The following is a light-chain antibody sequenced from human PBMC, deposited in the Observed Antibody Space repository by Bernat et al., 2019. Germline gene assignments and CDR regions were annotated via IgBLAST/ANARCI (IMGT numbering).Light chain of an antibody. CDR2: EGS. V-gene: IGLV2-23*01. Sequence: QSALTQPASVSGSPGQSITISCTGTRSDVGSSYLVSWYQQHTGKAPKLIIYEGSKRPSGVANRFSGSKSGNTDSLTISGLQAEDEADYYCCSYAGISTVLFGGGTKLTVL. CDR3: CSYAGISTVL. J-gene: IGLJ2*01. CDR1: RSDVGSSYL.